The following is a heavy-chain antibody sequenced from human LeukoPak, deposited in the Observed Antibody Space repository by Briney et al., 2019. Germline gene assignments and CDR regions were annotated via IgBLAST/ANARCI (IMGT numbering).Heavy chain of an antibody. CDR2: IYYSGST. CDR3: ARDSGYDSSGYHYYYYYMDV. D-gene: IGHD3-22*01. V-gene: IGHV4-30-4*08. Sequence: SQTLSLTCTVSGGSISSGDYYWSWIRQPPGKGLEWIGYIYYSGSTYYNPSLKSRVTISVDTSKNQFSLKLSSVTAADTAVYYCARDSGYDSSGYHYYYYYMDVRGKGTTVTVSS. CDR1: GGSISSGDYY. J-gene: IGHJ6*03.